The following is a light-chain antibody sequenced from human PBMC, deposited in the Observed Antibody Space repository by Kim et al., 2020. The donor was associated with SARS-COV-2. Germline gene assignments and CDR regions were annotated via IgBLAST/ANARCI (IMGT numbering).Light chain of an antibody. Sequence: SSELTQDPAVSVALGHTVRITCQGDSLRIYYASWYQQKPGQAPVLVIYGKNNRPSGIPDRFSGSSSGNTASLTITGAQADDESDYYCKSRDSSGNVVFGGGTQLTVL. J-gene: IGLJ2*01. CDR3: KSRDSSGNVV. CDR2: GKN. V-gene: IGLV3-19*01. CDR1: SLRIYY.